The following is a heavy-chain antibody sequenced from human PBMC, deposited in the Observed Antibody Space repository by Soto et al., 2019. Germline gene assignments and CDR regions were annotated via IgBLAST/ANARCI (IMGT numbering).Heavy chain of an antibody. Sequence: TLSLTCANYAGSFYWSLIPQPPGKRLEWIGEVNHSGSTNYNPSLMSRVTISVDTSKNQFSLRLSSVTAADTAVYYCASSGGSGYWSLGYWGQGALVTVSS. J-gene: IGHJ4*02. CDR1: AGSFY. CDR3: ASSGGSGYWSLGY. D-gene: IGHD3-22*01. CDR2: VNHSGST. V-gene: IGHV4-34*01.